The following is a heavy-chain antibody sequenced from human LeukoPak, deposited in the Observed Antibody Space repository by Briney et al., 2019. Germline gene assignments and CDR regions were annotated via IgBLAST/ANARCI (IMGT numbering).Heavy chain of an antibody. Sequence: RASVKVSCKASGYTFTSYYMHWVRQAPGQGLEWMGIINPSGGSTSYAQKFQGRVTITADKSTSTAYMELSSLRSEDTAVYYCASGFPQGVRGVIQEFLNYYYGMDVWGQGTTVTVSS. CDR3: ASGFPQGVRGVIQEFLNYYYGMDV. CDR1: GYTFTSYY. CDR2: INPSGGST. D-gene: IGHD3-10*01. V-gene: IGHV1-46*01. J-gene: IGHJ6*02.